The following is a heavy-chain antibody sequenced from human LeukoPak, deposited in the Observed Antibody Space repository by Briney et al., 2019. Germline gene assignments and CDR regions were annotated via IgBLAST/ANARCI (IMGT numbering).Heavy chain of an antibody. CDR3: ASPNDRGAYYFDY. D-gene: IGHD1-26*01. CDR2: IYYSGST. J-gene: IGHJ4*02. Sequence: SETLSLTCTVSGGSISSYYWSWIRQPPGKGLEWIGYIYYSGSTYYNPSLKSRVTISVDTSKNQFSLKLSSVTAADTAVYYCASPNDRGAYYFDYWGQGTLVTVSS. CDR1: GGSISSYY. V-gene: IGHV4-59*08.